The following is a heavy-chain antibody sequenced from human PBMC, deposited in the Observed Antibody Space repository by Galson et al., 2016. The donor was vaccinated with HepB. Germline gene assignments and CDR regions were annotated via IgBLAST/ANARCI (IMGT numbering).Heavy chain of an antibody. CDR1: GSYFGNYW. CDR2: IYPGDSET. J-gene: IGHJ4*02. V-gene: IGHV5-51*01. Sequence: QSGAEAKKPGESLKISCKGSGSYFGNYWIGWVRQMPGKGLEWMGIIYPGDSETRYSPSFQGQVSMSVDGSITTAYLRWSSLTASDTGMYFCASLGHGLLPFDQWGQGTLVTVSS. D-gene: IGHD5-24*01. CDR3: ASLGHGLLPFDQ.